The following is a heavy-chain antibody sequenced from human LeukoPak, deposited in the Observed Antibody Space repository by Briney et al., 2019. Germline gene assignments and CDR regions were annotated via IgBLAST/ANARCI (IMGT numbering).Heavy chain of an antibody. CDR2: ISSNGGST. J-gene: IGHJ5*02. CDR3: ARDSGAYCGGDCYTNWFDP. D-gene: IGHD2-21*02. Sequence: PGGSLRLSCAASGFTFSSYAMHWVRQAPGKGLEYVSAISSNGGSTYHANSVKGRFTISRDNSKNTLYLQMGSLRAEDMAVYYCARDSGAYCGGDCYTNWFDPWGQGTLVTVSS. CDR1: GFTFSSYA. V-gene: IGHV3-64*01.